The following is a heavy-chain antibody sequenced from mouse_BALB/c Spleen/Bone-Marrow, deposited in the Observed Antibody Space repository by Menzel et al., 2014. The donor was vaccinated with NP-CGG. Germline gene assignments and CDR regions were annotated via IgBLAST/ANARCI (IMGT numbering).Heavy chain of an antibody. CDR2: INPDSSTI. Sequence: EVKLQESGGGLVQPGGSLKLSCAASGFDFSRYWMSWVRQAPGKGLEWIGEINPDSSTINYTPSLKDKFIISRDNAKNTLSLQMSKVRSEDTALYYCARGNYYGHLDYWGQGTTLTVSS. CDR3: ARGNYYGHLDY. J-gene: IGHJ2*01. CDR1: GFDFSRYW. V-gene: IGHV4-1*02. D-gene: IGHD2-1*01.